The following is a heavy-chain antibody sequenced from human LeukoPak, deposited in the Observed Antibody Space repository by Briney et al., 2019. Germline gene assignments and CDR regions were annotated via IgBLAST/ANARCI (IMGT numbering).Heavy chain of an antibody. D-gene: IGHD2-21*02. J-gene: IGHJ4*02. CDR2: ISSSSSYT. CDR3: ARVGYCGGDCYPYDY. V-gene: IGHV3-11*06. Sequence: PGGSLRLSCAASGFTFSDYYMSWIRQAPGQGLEWVSYISSSSSYTDYADSVKGRFTISRDNDKNSLYLQMNRLRAEDTAVYYCARVGYCGGDCYPYDYWGQGTLVTVSS. CDR1: GFTFSDYY.